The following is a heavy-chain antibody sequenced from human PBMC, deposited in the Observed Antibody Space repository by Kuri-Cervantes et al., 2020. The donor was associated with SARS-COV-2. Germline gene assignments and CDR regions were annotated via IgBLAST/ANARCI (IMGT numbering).Heavy chain of an antibody. Sequence: GESLKISCAASGFILRRYAMSWVRQAPGKGLEWVSAISGDGGSTWHADSVKGRFTISRDNAKNSLYLQMNSLRAEDTAVYYCARAAGPNDYWGQGTLVTVSS. J-gene: IGHJ4*02. CDR2: ISGDGGST. V-gene: IGHV3-23*01. CDR3: ARAAGPNDY. CDR1: GFILRRYA.